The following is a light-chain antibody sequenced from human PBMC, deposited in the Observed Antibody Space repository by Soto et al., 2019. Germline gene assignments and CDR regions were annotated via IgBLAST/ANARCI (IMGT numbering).Light chain of an antibody. Sequence: QSALTQPASVSGSPGQSITISCTGTSSDVGSYNLVSWYQQHPGKAPKLMIYEGSKRPSGVSNRFSGSKSGNTASLTISGLQAEDEADYYRCLYACSSTFSYVFGTGTMV. V-gene: IGLV2-23*03. J-gene: IGLJ1*01. CDR2: EGS. CDR1: SSDVGSYNL. CDR3: CLYACSSTFSYV.